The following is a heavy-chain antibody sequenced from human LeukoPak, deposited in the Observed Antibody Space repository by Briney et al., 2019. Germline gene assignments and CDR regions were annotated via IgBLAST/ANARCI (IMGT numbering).Heavy chain of an antibody. D-gene: IGHD6-19*01. CDR2: MRQDGGEI. V-gene: IGHV3-7*01. CDR1: GFTFSTYW. J-gene: IGHJ4*02. Sequence: GGSLRLSCAASGFTFSTYWMRWVSQAPGKGLEWVANMRQDGGEIYYVDSVKGRFTISRDNAKNSLSLQMNGLRAEDTAVYYCARRVSGREKYFDYWGQGTLVTVSS. CDR3: ARRVSGREKYFDY.